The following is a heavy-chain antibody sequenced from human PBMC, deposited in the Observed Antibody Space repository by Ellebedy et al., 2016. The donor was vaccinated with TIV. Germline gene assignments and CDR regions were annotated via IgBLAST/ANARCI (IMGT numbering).Heavy chain of an antibody. V-gene: IGHV3-53*05. CDR1: GFAVSGNY. Sequence: GGSLRLXCAVSGFAVSGNYMSWVRQAPGKGLECVSVIYSGGSTHYADSVKGRFTISRDDSKNTLYLQMNSLRAEDTAVYYCARSDDYGDYNLDIWGQGTMLTVSS. J-gene: IGHJ3*02. D-gene: IGHD4-17*01. CDR2: IYSGGST. CDR3: ARSDDYGDYNLDI.